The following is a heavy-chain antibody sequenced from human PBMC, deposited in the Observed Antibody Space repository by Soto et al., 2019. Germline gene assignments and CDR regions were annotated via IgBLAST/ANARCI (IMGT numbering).Heavy chain of an antibody. CDR2: ISYDGSNK. CDR3: AKDANPLLWFGELLGTFDY. D-gene: IGHD3-10*01. V-gene: IGHV3-30*18. Sequence: QAGGSLRLSCAASGFTFSSYGMHWVRQAPGKGLEWVAVISYDGSNKYYADSVKGRFTISRDNSKNTLYLQMNSLRAEDTAVYYCAKDANPLLWFGELLGTFDYWGQGTLVTVSS. CDR1: GFTFSSYG. J-gene: IGHJ4*02.